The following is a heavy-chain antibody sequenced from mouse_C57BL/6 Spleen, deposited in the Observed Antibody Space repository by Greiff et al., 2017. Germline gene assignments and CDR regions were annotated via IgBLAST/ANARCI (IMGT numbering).Heavy chain of an antibody. D-gene: IGHD4-1*01. CDR1: GFTFSDYY. Sequence: EVKLMESEGGLVQPGSSMKLSCTASGFTFSDYYMAWVRQVPEKGLEWVANINYVGSSTYYLDSLKSRFIISRDNAKNILYLQMSSLKSEDTATYYCARDRELGFDYWGQGTTLTVSS. J-gene: IGHJ2*01. V-gene: IGHV5-16*01. CDR3: ARDRELGFDY. CDR2: INYVGSST.